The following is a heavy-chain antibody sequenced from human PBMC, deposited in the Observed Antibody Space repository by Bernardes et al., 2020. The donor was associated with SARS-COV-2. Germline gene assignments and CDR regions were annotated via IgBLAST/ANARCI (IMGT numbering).Heavy chain of an antibody. Sequence: ETLSLTCTVSGGSISAYYWSWFRQPPGKGLEWIGYLYYTGSTNYNPSLQSRVTISVDTSKNQFSLKLSSVTAADTAVYYCARGFDYWGQGILVTVSS. CDR3: ARGFDY. V-gene: IGHV4-59*01. CDR2: LYYTGST. J-gene: IGHJ4*02. CDR1: GGSISAYY.